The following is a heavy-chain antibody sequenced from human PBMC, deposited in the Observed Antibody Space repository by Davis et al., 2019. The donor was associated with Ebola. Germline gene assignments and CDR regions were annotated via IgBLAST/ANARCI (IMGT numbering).Heavy chain of an antibody. CDR1: GFTVSSNY. CDR2: ISYDGSNK. J-gene: IGHJ4*02. Sequence: SLKISCAASGFTVSSNYMSWVRQAPGKGLEWVAVISYDGSNKYYADSVKGRFTISRDNAKESLYLQMNSLRAEDTAVYYCATNRGWQQFDYWGQGTLVTVSS. V-gene: IGHV3-30*03. D-gene: IGHD5-24*01. CDR3: ATNRGWQQFDY.